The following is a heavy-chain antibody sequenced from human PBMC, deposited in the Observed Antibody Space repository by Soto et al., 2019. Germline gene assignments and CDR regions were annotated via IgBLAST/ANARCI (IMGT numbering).Heavy chain of an antibody. CDR1: GFTFSSYA. CDR2: ISYDGSNK. D-gene: IGHD2-2*01. Sequence: WGSLRLSCAASGFTFSSYAMHCVRQAPGKGLEWVAVISYDGSNKYYADSVKGRFTISRDNSKNTLYLQMNSLRAEDTAVYYCARALYYCSSTSCPLAYWGQGTRVTVSS. J-gene: IGHJ4*02. V-gene: IGHV3-30-3*01. CDR3: ARALYYCSSTSCPLAY.